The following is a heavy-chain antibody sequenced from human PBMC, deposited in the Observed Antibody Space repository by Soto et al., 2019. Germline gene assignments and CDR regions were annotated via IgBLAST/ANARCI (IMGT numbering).Heavy chain of an antibody. CDR2: IWYDGSNK. V-gene: IGHV3-33*01. CDR3: AREEYYDYIWGSQNIDY. Sequence: GGSLRLSCAASGFTFSSYGMHWVRQAPGKGLEWVAVIWYDGSNKYYADSVKGRFTISRDNSKNTLYLQMNSLRAEDTAVYYCAREEYYDYIWGSQNIDYWGQGTLVIVSS. J-gene: IGHJ4*02. CDR1: GFTFSSYG. D-gene: IGHD3-16*01.